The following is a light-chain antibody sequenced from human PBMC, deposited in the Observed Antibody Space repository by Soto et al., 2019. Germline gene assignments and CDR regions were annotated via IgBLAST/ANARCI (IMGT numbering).Light chain of an antibody. Sequence: DIVMTQSPLSLTVTPGEPASISCRSSQSLLQSNGYNYLDWYLQKPGQSPQLLIYLGSNRAAGVPDRFSGSGSGTDFSLKISRVEAEDVGVSYCMQPLQTPSITFGQGTRLEI. CDR1: QSLLQSNGYNY. CDR3: MQPLQTPSIT. V-gene: IGKV2-28*01. J-gene: IGKJ5*01. CDR2: LGS.